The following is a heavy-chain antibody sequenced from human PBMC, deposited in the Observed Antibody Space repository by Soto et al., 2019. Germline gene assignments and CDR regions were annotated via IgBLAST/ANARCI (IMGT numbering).Heavy chain of an antibody. J-gene: IGHJ5*02. V-gene: IGHV3-33*01. CDR2: IWYDGSNK. Sequence: QVQLVESGGGVVQPGRSLRLSCAASGFTFSSYGMHWVRQAPGKGLEWVAVIWYDGSNKYYADSVKGRFTISRDNSKNTLYLQMNSLRAEDTAVYYCARDAVQRHGFNFPNWFDPWGQGTLVTVSS. CDR1: GFTFSSYG. CDR3: ARDAVQRHGFNFPNWFDP. D-gene: IGHD6-25*01.